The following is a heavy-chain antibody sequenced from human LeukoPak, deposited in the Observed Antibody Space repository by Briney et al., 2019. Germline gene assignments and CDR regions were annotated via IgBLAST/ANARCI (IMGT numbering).Heavy chain of an antibody. D-gene: IGHD3-22*01. CDR2: IYSGGST. Sequence: PGGSLRLSCAASGFTVSSNYMSWVRQAPGKGLEWVSVIYSGGSTYYADSVKGRFTISRDNSKNTLYLQMNSLRAEDTAVYYCARDLLISGYYYNFFDYWGQGTLVTVSS. J-gene: IGHJ4*02. CDR1: GFTVSSNY. V-gene: IGHV3-66*01. CDR3: ARDLLISGYYYNFFDY.